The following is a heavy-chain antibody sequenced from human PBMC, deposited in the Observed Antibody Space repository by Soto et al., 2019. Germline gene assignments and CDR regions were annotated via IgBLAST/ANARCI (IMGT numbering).Heavy chain of an antibody. D-gene: IGHD2-21*02. CDR3: VRGGSYCGGDCFDY. Sequence: QVQLVESGGGLVKPGGSLRLSCAASGFTFSDYYMSWIRQAPGKGLEWVSYISGSGTYTNYGDSVKGRLTIYRDNAKNSLDLQMNSLRAEYTAVYYCVRGGSYCGGDCFDYWGQGTLVTGSS. J-gene: IGHJ4*02. CDR2: ISGSGTYT. CDR1: GFTFSDYY. V-gene: IGHV3-11*06.